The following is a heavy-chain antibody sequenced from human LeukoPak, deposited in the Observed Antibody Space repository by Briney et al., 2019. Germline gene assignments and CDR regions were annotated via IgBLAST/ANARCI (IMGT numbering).Heavy chain of an antibody. V-gene: IGHV3-23*01. CDR3: AKGGMYLDYFDY. CDR2: ISGSGGST. D-gene: IGHD1-26*01. Sequence: PGGSLRLSCAASGFAFSSYAMSWVRQAPGKGLEWVSAISGSGGSTYYADSVKGRFTISRDNSKNTLYLQMNSLRAEDTAVYYCAKGGMYLDYFDYWGQGTLVTVSS. CDR1: GFAFSSYA. J-gene: IGHJ4*02.